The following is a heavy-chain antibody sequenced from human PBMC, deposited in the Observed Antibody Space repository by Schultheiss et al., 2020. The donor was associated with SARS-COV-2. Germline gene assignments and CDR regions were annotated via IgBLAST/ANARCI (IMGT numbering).Heavy chain of an antibody. CDR2: IGISLGDT. CDR1: GFTFGDYA. J-gene: IGHJ4*02. D-gene: IGHD6-13*01. V-gene: IGHV3-23*01. CDR3: ARAPRGSWYSFDS. Sequence: GGSLRLSCTASGFTFGDYAMNWVRQAPGKGLEWVATIGISLGDTHYADSVKGRFTISRDNSKNTLYLQMNSLRAEDTAVYYCARAPRGSWYSFDSWGQGTLVTVSS.